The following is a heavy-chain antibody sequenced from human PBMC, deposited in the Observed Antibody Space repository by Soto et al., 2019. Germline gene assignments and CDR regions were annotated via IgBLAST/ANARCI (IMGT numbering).Heavy chain of an antibody. CDR3: ARDASSVARFDY. CDR1: GYTFTSYA. CDR2: INAGNGNT. V-gene: IGHV1-3*01. Sequence: QVQLVQSGAEVKKPGASVKVSCKASGYTFTSYAMHWVRQAPGQRLEWMGWINAGNGNTKYSQKFQGRVTITRDTAASTAYMELSSLRSEDTAVYYCARDASSVARFDYWGQGTLVTVSS. J-gene: IGHJ4*02. D-gene: IGHD2-15*01.